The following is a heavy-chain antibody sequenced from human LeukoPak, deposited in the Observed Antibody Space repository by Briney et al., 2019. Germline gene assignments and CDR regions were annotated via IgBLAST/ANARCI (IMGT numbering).Heavy chain of an antibody. D-gene: IGHD6-13*01. CDR2: IGPDGGTT. Sequence: PGGSLRLSCAASGFTFYTYGMHWVRQAPGKGLEYVSGIGPDGGTTYYANSVKGRFTISRGNSKYMLYLQMGSLKADDMAVYYCARGAQLTDYWGQGTLVTVSS. J-gene: IGHJ4*02. V-gene: IGHV3-64*01. CDR1: GFTFYTYG. CDR3: ARGAQLTDY.